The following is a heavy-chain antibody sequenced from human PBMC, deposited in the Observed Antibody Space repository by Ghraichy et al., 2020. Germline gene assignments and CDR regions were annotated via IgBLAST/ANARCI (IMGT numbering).Heavy chain of an antibody. J-gene: IGHJ4*02. CDR2: IYYSGST. CDR1: GGSISSSSYY. D-gene: IGHD5-12*01. V-gene: IGHV4-39*01. CDR3: ARLEAIVATHWAFDY. Sequence: SETLSLTCAVSGGSISSSSYYWGWIRQPPGKGLEWIGSIYYSGSTYYNPSLKSRVTISVDTSKNQFSLKLSSVTAADTAVYYCARLEAIVATHWAFDYWGQGTLVAVSS.